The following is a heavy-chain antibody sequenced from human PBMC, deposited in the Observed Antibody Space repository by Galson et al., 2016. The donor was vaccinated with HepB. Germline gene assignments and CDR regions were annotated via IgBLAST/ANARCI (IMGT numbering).Heavy chain of an antibody. D-gene: IGHD3-22*01. CDR3: ARGRNYYDSRHFDY. Sequence: SVKVSCKASGYTFTGYYMHWVRQAPGQGLEWMGWINPNSGGTNYAQKFQGWVTMTRDTSISTAYMELSRLRSDDTAVYYCARGRNYYDSRHFDYWGQGTLVTVSS. CDR1: GYTFTGYY. V-gene: IGHV1-2*04. J-gene: IGHJ4*02. CDR2: INPNSGGT.